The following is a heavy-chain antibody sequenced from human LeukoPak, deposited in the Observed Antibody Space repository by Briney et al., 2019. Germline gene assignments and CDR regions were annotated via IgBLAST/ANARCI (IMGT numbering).Heavy chain of an antibody. Sequence: SETLSLTCTVSGGSISSSSYYWGWIRQPPGKGLEWIGSIYYSGSTYYNPSLNSRVTISVDTSKNQFSLKLSSVTAADTAVYYCARQSEEGYCSSTSCGDFDYWGQGTLVTVSS. CDR1: GGSISSSSYY. CDR2: IYYSGST. V-gene: IGHV4-39*01. CDR3: ARQSEEGYCSSTSCGDFDY. J-gene: IGHJ4*02. D-gene: IGHD2-2*01.